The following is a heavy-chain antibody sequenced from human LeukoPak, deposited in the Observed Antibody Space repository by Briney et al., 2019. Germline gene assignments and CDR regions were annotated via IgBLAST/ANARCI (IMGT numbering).Heavy chain of an antibody. Sequence: SETLSLTCAVYGGSFSGYYWCWIRQPPGKGLEWIGEINHSGSTNYNPSLKSRVTISVDTSKNQFSLKLSSVTAADTAVYYCARGSKNSYYYYGMDVWGKGTTVTVSS. V-gene: IGHV4-34*01. CDR1: GGSFSGYY. CDR2: INHSGST. J-gene: IGHJ6*04. CDR3: ARGSKNSYYYYGMDV. D-gene: IGHD2/OR15-2a*01.